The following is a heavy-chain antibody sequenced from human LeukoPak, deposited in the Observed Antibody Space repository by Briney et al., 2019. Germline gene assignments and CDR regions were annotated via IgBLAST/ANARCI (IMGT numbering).Heavy chain of an antibody. J-gene: IGHJ4*02. V-gene: IGHV1-2*02. CDR3: AREEVSVISDTCCSGLGY. CDR2: INPNSGGT. D-gene: IGHD3-10*01. CDR1: GYTFTGFY. Sequence: ASVKVSCKASGYTFTGFYMHWVRQAPGQGLEGMGWINPNSGGTNYAQKFQGRVTMTRDTSINTAYMELSSLRSDDTAVYYCAREEVSVISDTCCSGLGYWGQGTLVTVSS.